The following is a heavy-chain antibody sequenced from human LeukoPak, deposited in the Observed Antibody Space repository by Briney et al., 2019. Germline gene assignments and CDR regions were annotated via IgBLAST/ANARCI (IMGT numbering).Heavy chain of an antibody. V-gene: IGHV5-51*01. CDR2: IFPDDSDT. CDR1: GYSFTSYW. Sequence: KPGESLKISCKGSGYSFTSYWIAWVRQMPGKGLEWMGIIFPDDSDTRYSPSFQGLVTISADKSISTAYLQWNSLKASDTAMYYCAIHSDITVAYSWAQGTLVTVSS. J-gene: IGHJ4*02. D-gene: IGHD6-19*01. CDR3: AIHSDITVAYS.